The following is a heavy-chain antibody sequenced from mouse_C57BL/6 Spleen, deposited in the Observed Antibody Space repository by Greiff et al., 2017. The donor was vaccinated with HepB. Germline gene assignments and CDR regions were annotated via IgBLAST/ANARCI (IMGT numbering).Heavy chain of an antibody. D-gene: IGHD1-1*01. V-gene: IGHV1-59*01. CDR1: GYTFTSYW. CDR3: ADIYYYGSEYFDV. J-gene: IGHJ1*03. CDR2: IDPSDSYT. Sequence: QVQLQQPGAELVRPGTSVKLSCKASGYTFTSYWMHWVKQRPGQGLEWIGVIDPSDSYTNYNQKFKGKATLTVDTSSSTAYMQLSSLTSEDSAVYDCADIYYYGSEYFDVWGTGTTVTVSS.